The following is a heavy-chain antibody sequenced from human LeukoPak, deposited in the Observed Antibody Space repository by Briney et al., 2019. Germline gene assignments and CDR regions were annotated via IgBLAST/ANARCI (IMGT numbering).Heavy chain of an antibody. V-gene: IGHV1-18*01. CDR1: GYTFTSYG. CDR2: ISAYNGNT. D-gene: IGHD4-17*01. Sequence: ASVKVSCKASGYTFTSYGISWVRQAPGQGLEWMGWISAYNGNTNYAQKLQGRVTMTTDTSTSTAYMELRSLRSDDTAVYYCARDADGAPEGYFDYWGQGTLVTVSS. J-gene: IGHJ4*02. CDR3: ARDADGAPEGYFDY.